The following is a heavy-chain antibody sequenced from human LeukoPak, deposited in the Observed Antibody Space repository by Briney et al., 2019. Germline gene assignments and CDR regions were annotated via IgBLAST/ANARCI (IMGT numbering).Heavy chain of an antibody. Sequence: ASVKVSCKASGYTFTGYYMHWVRQAPGQGLEWMGCINPDSGGTKYAQKFQGRVTMIKDTSIRTAYMQLSRLSSDDTAVYYCGRVDDRGHYYDSSGPRKLFDYWGQGTLVTVSS. D-gene: IGHD3-22*01. CDR2: INPDSGGT. CDR3: GRVDDRGHYYDSSGPRKLFDY. CDR1: GYTFTGYY. V-gene: IGHV1-2*02. J-gene: IGHJ4*02.